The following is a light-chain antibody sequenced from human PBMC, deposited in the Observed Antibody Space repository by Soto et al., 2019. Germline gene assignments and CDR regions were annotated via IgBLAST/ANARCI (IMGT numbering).Light chain of an antibody. CDR2: GAS. CDR1: QSLSGT. J-gene: IGKJ1*01. CDR3: QQRTLWPRT. V-gene: IGKV3-11*01. Sequence: EIVLTQSPATLSLSPGERATLSCRASQSLSGTLAWFQQKVGKPPRLLIYGASNRATGIPARFSASGSGTDFTLTIISLQPEDFAVYYCQQRTLWPRTFGQGTKVEIK.